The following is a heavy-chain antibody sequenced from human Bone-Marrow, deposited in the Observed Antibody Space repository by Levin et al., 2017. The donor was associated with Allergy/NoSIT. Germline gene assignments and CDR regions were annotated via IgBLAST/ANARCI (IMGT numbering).Heavy chain of an antibody. D-gene: IGHD3-16*01. Sequence: GGSLRLSCAVSGFTVSNNYMSWVRQAPGKGLEWVSLIYSDGTIDYADSVKGRFTISRDNSKNTLSLQMNSLTAEDTAVYYCAGGPRRSYWGQGTLVTVSS. CDR2: IYSDGTI. J-gene: IGHJ4*02. V-gene: IGHV3-53*01. CDR3: AGGPRRSY. CDR1: GFTVSNNY.